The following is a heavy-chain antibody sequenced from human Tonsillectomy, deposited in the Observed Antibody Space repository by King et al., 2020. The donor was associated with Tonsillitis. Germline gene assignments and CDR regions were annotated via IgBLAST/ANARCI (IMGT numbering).Heavy chain of an antibody. CDR3: AKDVHGSGNYNY. CDR2: IYSGGSST. V-gene: IGHV3-23*03. CDR1: GFTFSSYA. J-gene: IGHJ4*02. Sequence: VQLVESGGGLVQPGGSLRLSCAASGFTFSSYAMSWVRQAPGKGLEWVSVIYSGGSSTYYADSVKGRFTISRDNSKNTLYLQMNSLSAEDTAVYYCAKDVHGSGNYNYWGQGTLVTVSS. D-gene: IGHD3-10*01.